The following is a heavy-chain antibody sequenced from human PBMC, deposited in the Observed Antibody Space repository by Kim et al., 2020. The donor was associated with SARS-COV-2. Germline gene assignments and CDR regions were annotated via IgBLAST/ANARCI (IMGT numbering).Heavy chain of an antibody. V-gene: IGHV3-21*01. CDR2: ISSSSSYI. CDR3: ARDRRRSGSYYSVFYY. D-gene: IGHD1-26*01. J-gene: IGHJ4*02. CDR1: GFTFSSYS. Sequence: GGSLRLSCAASGFTFSSYSMNWVRQAPGKGLEWVSSISSSSSYIYYADSVKGRFTISRDNAKNSLYLQMNSLRAEDTAVYYCARDRRRSGSYYSVFYYWGQGTLVTVSS.